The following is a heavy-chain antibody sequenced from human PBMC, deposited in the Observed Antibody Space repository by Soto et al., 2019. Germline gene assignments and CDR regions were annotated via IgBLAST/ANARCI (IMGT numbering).Heavy chain of an antibody. Sequence: EVQLVESGGGLVQPGRSLRLSCAASGFTFDDYAMHWVRQAPGKGLEWVSGISWNSGSIGYADSVKGRFTISRDNAKNSLYLHMNSLRAEDTALYYCAKDSVALLWFGASDYWGQGTLVTVSS. CDR2: ISWNSGSI. J-gene: IGHJ4*02. CDR3: AKDSVALLWFGASDY. CDR1: GFTFDDYA. D-gene: IGHD3-10*01. V-gene: IGHV3-9*01.